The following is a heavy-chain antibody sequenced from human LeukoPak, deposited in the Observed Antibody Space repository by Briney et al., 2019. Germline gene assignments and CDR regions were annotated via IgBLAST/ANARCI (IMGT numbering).Heavy chain of an antibody. D-gene: IGHD5/OR15-5a*01. Sequence: GGSLRLSCAASGFTFSDYYMTWIRQAPGKGLEWVSYISNSGSSIYYADSVKGRFTISRDNAKNSLYLQMNSLGGDDTAIYYCATYNSVNAREFQYWGQGTLVTVPS. CDR1: GFTFSDYY. CDR3: ATYNSVNAREFQY. V-gene: IGHV3-11*04. J-gene: IGHJ1*01. CDR2: ISNSGSSI.